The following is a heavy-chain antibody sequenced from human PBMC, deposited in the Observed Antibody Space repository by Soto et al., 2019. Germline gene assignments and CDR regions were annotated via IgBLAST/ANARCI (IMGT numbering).Heavy chain of an antibody. Sequence: GGSLRLSCVVSGFTFSTYAMSWVRQAPGKGLEWVSAISGSGNKTFYADSVKGRFTISRDNSKNTLHLHMSSLRVEDTAVYYCVRGVRLHFDLWGQGTLVTVYS. CDR2: ISGSGNKT. V-gene: IGHV3-23*01. J-gene: IGHJ4*02. CDR1: GFTFSTYA. CDR3: VRGVRLHFDL.